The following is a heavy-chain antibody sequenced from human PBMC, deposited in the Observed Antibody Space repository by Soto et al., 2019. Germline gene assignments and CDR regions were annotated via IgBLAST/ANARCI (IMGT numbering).Heavy chain of an antibody. CDR3: ARETYYDIVTGYVPLQYFGY. CDR1: GGTFSSYT. Sequence: QVQLVQSGAEVKKPGSSVKVSCKASGGTFSSYTISWVRQAPGQGLEWMGRIIPILGIANYAQKFQGRVTITGDKSTSEAYMEMRSLRSEDTAVYYCARETYYDIVTGYVPLQYFGYWGQGTLVTVSS. V-gene: IGHV1-69*08. CDR2: IIPILGIA. J-gene: IGHJ4*02. D-gene: IGHD3-9*01.